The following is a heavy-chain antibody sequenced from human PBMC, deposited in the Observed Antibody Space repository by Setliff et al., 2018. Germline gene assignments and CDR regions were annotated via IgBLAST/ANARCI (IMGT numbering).Heavy chain of an antibody. V-gene: IGHV1-18*01. J-gene: IGHJ4*02. CDR1: GYSFPSYG. CDR3: ARDRPMVVVADNLALFDY. Sequence: ASVKVSCKASGYSFPSYGISWVRQAPGQGLEWMGWISAYNGFIIYAQMFQGRVTMTTDTSTSTAYMELRSLRSDDTAVYYCARDRPMVVVADNLALFDYWGQGTLVTVSS. D-gene: IGHD2-15*01. CDR2: ISAYNGFI.